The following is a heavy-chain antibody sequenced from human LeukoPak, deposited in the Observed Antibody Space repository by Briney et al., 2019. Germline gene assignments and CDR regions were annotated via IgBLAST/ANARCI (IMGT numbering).Heavy chain of an antibody. Sequence: GESLKISCKGSGYSFTSYWIGWVRQMPGKGLEWIGIIYPGDSDTRYSPSFQGQVTISADKSISTAYLQWSSLKASDTAMYYCASQGDTAISAFDIWGQGTMVTVSS. CDR1: GYSFTSYW. CDR2: IYPGDSDT. D-gene: IGHD5-18*01. V-gene: IGHV5-51*01. J-gene: IGHJ3*02. CDR3: ASQGDTAISAFDI.